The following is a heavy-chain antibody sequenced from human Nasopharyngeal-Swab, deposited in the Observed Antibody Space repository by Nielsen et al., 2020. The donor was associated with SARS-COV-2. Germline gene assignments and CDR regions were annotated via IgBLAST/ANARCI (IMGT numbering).Heavy chain of an antibody. J-gene: IGHJ4*02. CDR1: GDSISGSDDY. CDR3: ARIIRRRGWYSHVDY. V-gene: IGHV4-39*07. CDR2: TYRSGSGSA. Sequence: SETLSLTCTVSGDSISGSDDYWGWIRQTPGKGLEWIVSTYRSGSGSAYYNPSLKSRVTISIVPSKNLFSLNLKSVTAADTAVYYCARIIRRRGWYSHVDYWGQGTLVTVSS. D-gene: IGHD6-19*01.